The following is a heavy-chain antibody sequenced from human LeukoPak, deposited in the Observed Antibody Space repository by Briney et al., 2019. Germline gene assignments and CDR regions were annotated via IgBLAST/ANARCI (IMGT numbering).Heavy chain of an antibody. CDR1: GGPISSGGYY. D-gene: IGHD1/OR15-1a*01. CDR2: IYYSGST. J-gene: IGHJ4*02. CDR3: ARGEHLFDY. V-gene: IGHV4-31*03. Sequence: SETLSLTCTVSGGPISSGGYYWSWIRQPPGKGLEWIGYIYYSGSTYYNPSLKSRVTISVDTSKNQFSLKLSSVTAADTAVYYCARGEHLFDYWGQGTLVTVSS.